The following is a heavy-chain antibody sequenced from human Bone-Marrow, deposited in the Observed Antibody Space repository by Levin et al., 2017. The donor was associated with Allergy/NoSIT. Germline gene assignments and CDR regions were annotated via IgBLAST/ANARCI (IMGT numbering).Heavy chain of an antibody. CDR1: GFTFSDYY. Sequence: GESLKISCAASGFTFSDYYMSWIRQAPGKGLEWVSYISSSSSYTNYADSVKGRFTISRDNAKNSLYLQMNSLRAEDTAVYYCARDRGHSSGWYVPFDYWGQGTLVTVSS. CDR3: ARDRGHSSGWYVPFDY. D-gene: IGHD6-19*01. CDR2: ISSSSSYT. V-gene: IGHV3-11*05. J-gene: IGHJ4*02.